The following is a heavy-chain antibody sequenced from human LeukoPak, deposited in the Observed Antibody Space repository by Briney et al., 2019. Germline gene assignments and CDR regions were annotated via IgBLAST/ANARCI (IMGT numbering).Heavy chain of an antibody. CDR1: GYTFTGYY. CDR2: INPNSGGT. J-gene: IGHJ5*02. Sequence: ASVKVSCKASGYTFTGYYMHWVRQAPGQGLEWMGWINPNSGGTNYAQKFQGRVTITADKSTSTAYMELSSLRSEDTAVYYCAREGTGYCSSTSCRSPGNWFDPWGQGTLVTVSS. D-gene: IGHD2-2*03. CDR3: AREGTGYCSSTSCRSPGNWFDP. V-gene: IGHV1-2*02.